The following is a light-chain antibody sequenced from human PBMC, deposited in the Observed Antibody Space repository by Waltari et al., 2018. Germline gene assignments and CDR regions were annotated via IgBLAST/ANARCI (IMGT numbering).Light chain of an antibody. V-gene: IGLV3-1*01. CDR2: QDS. CDR3: QAWDNSAGV. CDR1: ELGGQF. J-gene: IGLJ3*02. Sequence: SYEVTQPPSVSVSPGQPARITCSGHELGGQFVCWYQQRPGQSPLLVIYQDSKRPSGIPERFSGSNSGNTATLTVRGAQTMDEADYYCQAWDNSAGVFGGGTKLTV.